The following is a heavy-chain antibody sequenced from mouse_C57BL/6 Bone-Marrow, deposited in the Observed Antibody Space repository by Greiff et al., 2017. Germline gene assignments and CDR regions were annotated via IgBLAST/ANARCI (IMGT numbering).Heavy chain of an antibody. CDR3: ARRPPDSYYAMDY. Sequence: EVHLVESGGGLVQPGGSLKLSCAASGFTFSDYYMYWVRQTPEKRLEWVAYISNGGGSTYYPDTVKGRFTISRDNAKNTLYLQMSRLKSEDTAMYYCARRPPDSYYAMDYWGQGTSVTVSS. CDR1: GFTFSDYY. J-gene: IGHJ4*01. CDR2: ISNGGGST. V-gene: IGHV5-12*01.